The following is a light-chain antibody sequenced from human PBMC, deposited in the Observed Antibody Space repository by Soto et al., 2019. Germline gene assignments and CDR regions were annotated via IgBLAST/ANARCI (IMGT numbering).Light chain of an antibody. V-gene: IGKV1-12*01. J-gene: IGKJ1*01. CDR3: QQANSFPWT. Sequence: DIQMTQSPSSVSASVGDRVTITCRASQAISSWLAWYQQKPGKAPKLLIYATSSLQSGVPSRFSGSGSGTDFTRTISSLQPEDFAPYYCQQANSFPWTFGQGTKVEVK. CDR2: ATS. CDR1: QAISSW.